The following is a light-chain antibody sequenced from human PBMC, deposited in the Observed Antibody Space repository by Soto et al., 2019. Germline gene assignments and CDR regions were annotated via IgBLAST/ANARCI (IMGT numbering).Light chain of an antibody. CDR2: GAS. CDR3: QQHRSAPPSWT. CDR1: QSVSNNY. J-gene: IGKJ1*01. V-gene: IGKV3-20*01. Sequence: EIVLTQSPGTLSLPPGERATLSCRASQSVSNNYLAWYQHKPGQPPRLLIFGASSRATGIPDRFSGSGSGTDFPLTISRLEPEDFAVYYCQQHRSAPPSWTFGPGTKVEI.